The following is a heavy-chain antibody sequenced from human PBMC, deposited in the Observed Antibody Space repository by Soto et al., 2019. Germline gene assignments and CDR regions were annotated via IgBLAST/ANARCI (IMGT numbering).Heavy chain of an antibody. CDR2: TYYRSKWYY. CDR1: GDSVSSNSAG. V-gene: IGHV6-1*01. D-gene: IGHD1-26*01. CDR3: ARGEQYSGRIFDY. J-gene: IGHJ4*01. Sequence: SQTLSLTCAVTGDSVSSNSAGWSWVRQSPSRGLEWLGRTYYRSKWYYEYAVSVRGRITINPDTSKNQYSLQLNSVTPEDTAVYFCARGEQYSGRIFDYWGQGTLVTVSS.